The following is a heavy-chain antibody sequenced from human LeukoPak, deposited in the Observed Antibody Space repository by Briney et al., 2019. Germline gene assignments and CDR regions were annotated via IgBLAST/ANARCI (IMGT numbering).Heavy chain of an antibody. CDR2: ITGSGGST. D-gene: IGHD3-9*01. V-gene: IGHV3-23*01. Sequence: GGSLRLSCAASGFTFSSYVMNWVRQPPGKGLGWVSAITGSGGSTHYADSVKGRFTISRDSSKNTLYLQMNNLRAEDTAVYYCAKDHLDWGSSFDFWGQGTLVTVSS. CDR1: GFTFSSYV. J-gene: IGHJ4*02. CDR3: AKDHLDWGSSFDF.